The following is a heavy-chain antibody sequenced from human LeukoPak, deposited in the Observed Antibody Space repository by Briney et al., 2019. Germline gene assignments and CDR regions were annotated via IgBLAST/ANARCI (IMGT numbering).Heavy chain of an antibody. Sequence: ASVKVSCKASGYTFTGYYMHWVRQAPGQGLEWMGWINPNSGGTNYAQKFQGRVTMTRDTSISTAYMELSRLRSDDTAVYYCARALGYCSSTSCYPVRGYYYYGMDVWGQGTTVTVSS. V-gene: IGHV1-2*02. CDR2: INPNSGGT. D-gene: IGHD2-2*01. J-gene: IGHJ6*02. CDR3: ARALGYCSSTSCYPVRGYYYYGMDV. CDR1: GYTFTGYY.